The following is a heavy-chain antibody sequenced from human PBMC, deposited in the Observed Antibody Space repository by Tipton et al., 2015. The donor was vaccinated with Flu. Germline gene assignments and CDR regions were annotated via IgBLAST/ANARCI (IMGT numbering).Heavy chain of an antibody. CDR1: GLTFSSYA. Sequence: SLRLSCAASGLTFSSYAMRWVRQTPEKGLEWVSDISDDGYSTYYADSVEGRFTISRDNSKNTLFLQMNSLRADDTAVYYCAKTRWATVDAFDIWGQGTTVTVSS. V-gene: IGHV3-23*01. CDR3: AKTRWATVDAFDI. D-gene: IGHD4-11*01. J-gene: IGHJ3*02. CDR2: ISDDGYST.